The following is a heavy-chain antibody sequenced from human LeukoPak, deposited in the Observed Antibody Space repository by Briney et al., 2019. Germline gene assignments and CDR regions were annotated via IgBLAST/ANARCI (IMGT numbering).Heavy chain of an antibody. CDR1: GFSFSSSW. D-gene: IGHD3-10*02. CDR3: ARDRYYVPDY. J-gene: IGHJ4*02. CDR2: ITSDGRTT. Sequence: PGGSLRLSCAASGFSFSSSWMHWFRQGPGKGLVWVSRITSDGRTTIYADSVKGRFSISGDNSKNTLYLQMNSLRAEDTAVYYCARDRYYVPDYWGQGTLVTVSS. V-gene: IGHV3-74*01.